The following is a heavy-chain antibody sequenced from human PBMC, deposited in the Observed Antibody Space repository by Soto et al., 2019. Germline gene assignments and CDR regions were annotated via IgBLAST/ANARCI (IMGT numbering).Heavy chain of an antibody. CDR3: ARALYKYYYYYYMDV. Sequence: PSETLSLTCTVSGGSISSSSYYWGWIRQPPGKGLEWIGSIYYSGSTYYNPSLKSRVTISVDTSKNQFSLKLSSVTAADTAVYYCARALYKYYYYYYMDVWGKGTTVTVSS. CDR1: GGSISSSSYY. CDR2: IYYSGST. V-gene: IGHV4-39*01. D-gene: IGHD1-1*01. J-gene: IGHJ6*03.